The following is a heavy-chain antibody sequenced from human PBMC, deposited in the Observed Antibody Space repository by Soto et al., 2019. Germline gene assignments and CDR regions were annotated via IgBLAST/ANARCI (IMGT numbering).Heavy chain of an antibody. J-gene: IGHJ4*02. CDR3: ARGAPGVGVTHAVGDY. D-gene: IGHD1-26*01. Sequence: QVQLVQSGAEVKKPGASVKVSCKASGYTFTSYYMHWVRQAPGQGLEWMGIINPSGGSTSYAQKFQGRVTMTRDSSTSTVYMELSSLRAEDTAVYYCARGAPGVGVTHAVGDYWGQGTLVTVSS. CDR2: INPSGGST. CDR1: GYTFTSYY. V-gene: IGHV1-46*01.